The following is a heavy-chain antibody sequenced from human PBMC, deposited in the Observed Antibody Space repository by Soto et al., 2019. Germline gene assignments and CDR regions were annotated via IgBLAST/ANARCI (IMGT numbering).Heavy chain of an antibody. D-gene: IGHD2-15*01. CDR3: AKGGGRVVVVAAQFDS. CDR1: GFTFDDYA. J-gene: IGHJ4*02. Sequence: EVQLVESGGGLVQPGRSLRLSCAASGFTFDDYAMHWVRQAPGKGLEWVSGISWNSGSIGYADSVKGRFTISRDNAKNSLYLQMNSRRAEDTALYYCAKGGGRVVVVAAQFDSWGQGTLVTVSS. CDR2: ISWNSGSI. V-gene: IGHV3-9*01.